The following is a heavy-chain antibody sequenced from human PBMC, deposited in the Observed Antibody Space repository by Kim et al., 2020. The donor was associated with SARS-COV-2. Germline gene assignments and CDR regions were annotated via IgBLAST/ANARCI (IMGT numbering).Heavy chain of an antibody. V-gene: IGHV1-69*13. Sequence: SVKVSCKASGGTFSSYAISWVRQAPGQGLEWMGGIIPIFGTANYAQKFQGRVTITADESTSTAYMELSSLRSEDTAVYYCARVQASRMPVPAALWVFDYWGQETLVTVSS. CDR1: GGTFSSYA. J-gene: IGHJ4*02. CDR3: ARVQASRMPVPAALWVFDY. CDR2: IIPIFGTA. D-gene: IGHD2-2*01.